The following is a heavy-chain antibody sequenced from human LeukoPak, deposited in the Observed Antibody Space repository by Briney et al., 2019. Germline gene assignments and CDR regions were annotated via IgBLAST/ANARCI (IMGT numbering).Heavy chain of an antibody. CDR3: AKEKYSSGWY. V-gene: IGHV3-9*01. CDR2: ISWNSGSI. Sequence: PGGSLRLSCAASGFTFDDYAMHWVRQAPGKGLEWVSGISWNSGSIGYADSVKGRFTISRDNAKNSLYLQMNSLRAEDTALYYCAKEKYSSGWYWGQGTLVTVSS. D-gene: IGHD6-19*01. CDR1: GFTFDDYA. J-gene: IGHJ4*02.